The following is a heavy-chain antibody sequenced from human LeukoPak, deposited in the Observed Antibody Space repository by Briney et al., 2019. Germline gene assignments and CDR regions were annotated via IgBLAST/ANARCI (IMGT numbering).Heavy chain of an antibody. CDR1: GGSFSGYY. CDR2: INHSGST. Sequence: SETLSLTCAVYGGSFSGYYWSWIRQPPVKGLEWIGEINHSGSTNYNPSLKSRVTISVDTSKNQFSLKLSSVTAADTAVYYCARGRYCSSTSCYRGDYYYYGVDVWGQGTTVTVSS. V-gene: IGHV4-34*01. D-gene: IGHD2-2*02. CDR3: ARGRYCSSTSCYRGDYYYYGVDV. J-gene: IGHJ6*02.